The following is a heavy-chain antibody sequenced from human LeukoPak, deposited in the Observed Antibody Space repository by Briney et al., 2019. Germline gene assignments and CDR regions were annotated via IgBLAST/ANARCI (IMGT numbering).Heavy chain of an antibody. CDR1: GFTFSGYW. Sequence: GGSLRLSCEASGFTFSGYWMRWVRQAPGKGLVWVSRMRSDSSRSSYADSVKGRFTISRDNAKKMVYLQMNSLRVEDSAVYYCAAGPSSNGHQLPYWGQGTLVTVSS. D-gene: IGHD4-11*01. J-gene: IGHJ4*02. V-gene: IGHV3-74*01. CDR3: AAGPSSNGHQLPY. CDR2: MRSDSSRS.